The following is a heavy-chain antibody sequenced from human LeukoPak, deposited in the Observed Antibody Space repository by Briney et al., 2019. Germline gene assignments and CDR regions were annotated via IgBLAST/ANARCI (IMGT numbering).Heavy chain of an antibody. V-gene: IGHV1-69*13. Sequence: GASVKVSCKASGYTFTSYAMHWVRQAPGQGLEWMGGIIPIFGTANYAQKFQGRVTITADESTSTAYMELSSLRSEDTAVYYCARDRRYDSSGYFYAWGQGTLVTVSS. CDR1: GYTFTSYA. D-gene: IGHD3-22*01. CDR2: IIPIFGTA. CDR3: ARDRRYDSSGYFYA. J-gene: IGHJ4*02.